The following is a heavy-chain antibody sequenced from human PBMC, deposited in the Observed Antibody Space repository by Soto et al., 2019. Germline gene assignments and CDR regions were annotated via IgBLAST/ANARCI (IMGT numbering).Heavy chain of an antibody. J-gene: IGHJ5*02. CDR3: ARVGYDFWSGYYNNWFDP. Sequence: ASVKVSCKASGYTFTSYGISWVRQAPGQGLEWMGWISAYNGNTNYAQKLQGRVTMTTDTSTSTAYMELRSLRSDDTAVYYCARVGYDFWSGYYNNWFDPWGQGTLVTVSS. CDR2: ISAYNGNT. V-gene: IGHV1-18*01. D-gene: IGHD3-3*01. CDR1: GYTFTSYG.